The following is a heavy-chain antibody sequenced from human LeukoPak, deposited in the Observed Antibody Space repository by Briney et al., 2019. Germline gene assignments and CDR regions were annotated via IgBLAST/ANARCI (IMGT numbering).Heavy chain of an antibody. CDR1: EFTFSNYW. CDR3: AREDHSNYNY. V-gene: IGHV3-7*01. CDR2: VKQDGSEK. D-gene: IGHD4-11*01. J-gene: IGHJ4*02. Sequence: GGSLRLSCEASEFTFSNYWMSWVRQAPGKGLEWVANVKQDGSEKYYVDSVKGRFTISRDNAKNSLYLQMNSLRAEDTAVYYCAREDHSNYNYWGQGTLVTVSS.